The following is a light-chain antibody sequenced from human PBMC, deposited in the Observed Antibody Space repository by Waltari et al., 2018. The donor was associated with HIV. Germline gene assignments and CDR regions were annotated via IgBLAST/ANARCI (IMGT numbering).Light chain of an antibody. CDR2: AAS. CDR3: QQSYSTPLLT. J-gene: IGKJ4*01. Sequence: DIQMTQSPSSLSASVGDRVTITCRASQSISSYLNWYQQKPGKAPKLLIYAASSLQSGVPSRFSGIGSVTDFTLTISSLQPEDFATYYCQQSYSTPLLTFGGGTKVEIK. V-gene: IGKV1-39*01. CDR1: QSISSY.